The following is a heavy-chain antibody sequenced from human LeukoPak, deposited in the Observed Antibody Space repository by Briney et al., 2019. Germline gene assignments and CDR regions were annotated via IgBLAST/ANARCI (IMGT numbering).Heavy chain of an antibody. J-gene: IGHJ6*04. CDR1: GGTFSSYA. CDR2: IIPIFGTA. CDR3: ARGKLMVRGVIIGGGYYYYYYGMDV. D-gene: IGHD3-10*01. Sequence: SMKVSCKASGGTFSSYAISWVRQAPGQGLEWMGGIIPIFGTANYAQKFQGRVTITADESTSTAYMELSSLRSEDTAVYYCARGKLMVRGVIIGGGYYYYYYGMDVWGKGTTVTVSS. V-gene: IGHV1-69*13.